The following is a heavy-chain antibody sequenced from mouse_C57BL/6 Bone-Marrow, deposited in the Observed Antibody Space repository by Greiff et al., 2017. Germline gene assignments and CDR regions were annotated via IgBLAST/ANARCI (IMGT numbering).Heavy chain of an antibody. Sequence: VKLMESGPGLVQPSQSLSITCTVSGFSLTSYGVHWVRQPPGKGLEWLGVIWSGGSTDYNAAFISRLSISKDNSKSQVFFKMNSLQADDTAIYYCAKTSGIGYAMDYWGQGTSVTVSS. CDR1: GFSLTSYG. CDR2: IWSGGST. D-gene: IGHD1-1*01. CDR3: AKTSGIGYAMDY. J-gene: IGHJ4*01. V-gene: IGHV2-4*01.